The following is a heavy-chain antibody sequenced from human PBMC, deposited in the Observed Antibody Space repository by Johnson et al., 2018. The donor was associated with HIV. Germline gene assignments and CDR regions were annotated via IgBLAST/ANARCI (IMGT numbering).Heavy chain of an antibody. D-gene: IGHD3-22*01. V-gene: IGHV3-74*02. J-gene: IGHJ3*02. Sequence: VQLVESGGGLVQPGGSLRLSCAASGFTFSSYWMHWVRQAPGKGLVWVSRINSDGSSTSYADSVKGRFTISRDNAKNTLYLQMNSLGAEDTAVYYCAKAMGGWLLAHAFDIWGQGTMVTISS. CDR1: GFTFSSYW. CDR2: INSDGSST. CDR3: AKAMGGWLLAHAFDI.